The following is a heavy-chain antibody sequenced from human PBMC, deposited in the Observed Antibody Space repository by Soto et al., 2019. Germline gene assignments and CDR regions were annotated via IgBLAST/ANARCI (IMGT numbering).Heavy chain of an antibody. D-gene: IGHD1-26*01. CDR3: TRSGGSYSFGY. CDR2: IRSKTHSYAT. CDR1: GFTLSGSA. J-gene: IGHJ4*02. Sequence: EVQLVESGGGLVQPGESLKLSCAASGFTLSGSAVHWVRQASGKGLEWVGRIRSKTHSYATEYIASVKGRFTMSRDDSNNTANLQMNGQKTDDTAVYYCTRSGGSYSFGYWGQGTLVTVSS. V-gene: IGHV3-73*02.